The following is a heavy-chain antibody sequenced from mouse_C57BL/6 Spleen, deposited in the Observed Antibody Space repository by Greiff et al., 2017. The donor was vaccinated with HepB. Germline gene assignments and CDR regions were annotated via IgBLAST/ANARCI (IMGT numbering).Heavy chain of an antibody. Sequence: EVQLVESGAELVRPGASVKLSCTASGFNIKDDYMHWVKQRPEQGLEWIGWIDPENGDTEYASKFQGKATITADTSSNTAYLQLSSLTSEDTAVYYCTTGGNYYGSSYGAMDYWGQGTSVTVSS. CDR2: IDPENGDT. D-gene: IGHD1-1*01. V-gene: IGHV14-4*01. J-gene: IGHJ4*01. CDR1: GFNIKDDY. CDR3: TTGGNYYGSSYGAMDY.